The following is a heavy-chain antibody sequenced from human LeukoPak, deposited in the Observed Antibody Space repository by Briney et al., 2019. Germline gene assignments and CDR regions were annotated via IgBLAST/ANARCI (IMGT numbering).Heavy chain of an antibody. V-gene: IGHV3-7*01. J-gene: IGHJ4*02. Sequence: PGGSLRLSCVVSGFTFSTSWMAWVRQAPGKGLEWLANINKDGRQTYYVASVKGRFTISRDNAENSLHLQMNSLRAEDTAMYYCARGYGGNSGYFDYWGQGTVVTVSS. D-gene: IGHD4-23*01. CDR1: GFTFSTSW. CDR2: INKDGRQT. CDR3: ARGYGGNSGYFDY.